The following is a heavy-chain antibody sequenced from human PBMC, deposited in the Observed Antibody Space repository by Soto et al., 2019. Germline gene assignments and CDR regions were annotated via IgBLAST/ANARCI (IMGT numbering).Heavy chain of an antibody. D-gene: IGHD6-13*01. V-gene: IGHV3-21*01. Sequence: EVQLVESGGGLVKPGGSLRLSCVASGFTFSSNSMNWVRQAPGKGLEWVSCVSSSSNYIYYADSVKGRFTISRDNAKNSLYVQMSSLRAEDTAVYYCARDFYTTSYYFDYWGQGTLVTVSS. CDR3: ARDFYTTSYYFDY. CDR2: VSSSSNYI. CDR1: GFTFSSNS. J-gene: IGHJ4*02.